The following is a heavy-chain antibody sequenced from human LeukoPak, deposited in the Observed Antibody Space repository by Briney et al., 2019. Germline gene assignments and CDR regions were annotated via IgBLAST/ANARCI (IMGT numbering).Heavy chain of an antibody. CDR1: GFTFSDYT. Sequence: GGSLRLSCAGSGFTFSDYTMHWVRQGPGKGLEYVSAITANARSKYHADSVRGRFTISRDNSKDTLYLQMGSLRPGDTAVYYCARGPSSYFYMDVWGKGTTVTISS. V-gene: IGHV3-64*02. CDR2: ITANARSK. J-gene: IGHJ6*03. CDR3: ARGPSSYFYMDV.